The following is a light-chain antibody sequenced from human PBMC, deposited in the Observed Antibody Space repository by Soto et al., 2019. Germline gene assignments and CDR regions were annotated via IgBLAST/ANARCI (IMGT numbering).Light chain of an antibody. Sequence: QSVLTQPPSASGTPGQRVTISCSGSSSNIGSNTVNWYQQLPGTAPKLLIYSNNQRPSGVPDRFSGSKSGTSASLAISGLQSEDEADYCCAAWDDSLNGPNYVFGTGTKVT. V-gene: IGLV1-44*01. CDR2: SNN. CDR1: SSNIGSNT. J-gene: IGLJ1*01. CDR3: AAWDDSLNGPNYV.